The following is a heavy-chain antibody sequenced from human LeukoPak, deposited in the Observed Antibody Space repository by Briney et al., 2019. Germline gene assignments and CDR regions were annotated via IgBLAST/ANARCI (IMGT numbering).Heavy chain of an antibody. Sequence: PSETLSLTCTVSGGSISSGGHYWSWIRQHPGKGLEWIGYIYYSGSTFYNPSLKSRVTISVDTSKNQFSLKLRSVTAADTAVYYCAVAGDYYGSGSYYNDYWGQGTLVTVSS. J-gene: IGHJ4*02. CDR2: IYYSGST. CDR3: AVAGDYYGSGSYYNDY. V-gene: IGHV4-31*03. CDR1: GGSISSGGHY. D-gene: IGHD3-10*01.